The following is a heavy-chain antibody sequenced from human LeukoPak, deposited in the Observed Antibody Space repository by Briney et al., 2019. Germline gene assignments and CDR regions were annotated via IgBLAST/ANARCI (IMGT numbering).Heavy chain of an antibody. CDR1: GYTYTDYY. J-gene: IGHJ4*02. V-gene: IGHV1-2*02. Sequence: ASVRASCKTSGYTYTDYYIHWVRQAPGQGLEWMGWINTKTERTSIARTFHGRVTLPRDPSIPTVYMDMAWLTSDGTAISFCARADFIDAGPYVIAPGGEGTLVTVSS. CDR3: ARADFIDAGPYVIAP. CDR2: INTKTERT. D-gene: IGHD3-3*01.